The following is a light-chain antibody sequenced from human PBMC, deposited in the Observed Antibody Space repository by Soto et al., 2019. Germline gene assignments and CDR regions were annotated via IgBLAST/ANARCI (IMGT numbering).Light chain of an antibody. Sequence: EIVMTQSPAALSVSPGERATLSCRASQSVSSNLAWYQQKPGLTPRLLIYGASTRATGIPARFSGSGSGTEFTLTISSLQTEEFAVYYCPQYKSGLGTFGTGTTVAI. CDR3: PQYKSGLGT. CDR1: QSVSSN. J-gene: IGKJ3*01. V-gene: IGKV3-15*01. CDR2: GAS.